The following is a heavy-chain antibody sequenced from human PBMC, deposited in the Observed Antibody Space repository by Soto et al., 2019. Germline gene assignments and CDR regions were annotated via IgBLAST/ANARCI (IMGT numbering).Heavy chain of an antibody. CDR2: IYYSGST. Sequence: SETLSLTCTVSVGSISSSSYYWGWIRQPPGKGLEWIGSIYYSGSTYYNPSLKSRVTISVDTSKNQFSLKLSSVTAADTAVYYCGSIPYDYDILTGYLARAAFDISGQGTMVT. V-gene: IGHV4-39*01. CDR1: VGSISSSSYY. J-gene: IGHJ3*02. CDR3: GSIPYDYDILTGYLARAAFDI. D-gene: IGHD3-9*01.